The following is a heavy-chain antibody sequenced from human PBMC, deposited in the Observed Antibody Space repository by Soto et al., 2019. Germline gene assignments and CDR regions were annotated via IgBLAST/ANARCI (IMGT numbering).Heavy chain of an antibody. CDR1: GLTFSTDE. V-gene: IGHV3-48*03. CDR3: REGVSLAFDS. CDR2: ISYTSTTI. Sequence: EVQLVASGGDLVPPGGSLRLSCAVSGLTFSTDEMNWVRQAPGKGLEWLAYISYTSTTIKYADSVKGRFAVSRDNAKESLYLQMNNLRGEDTAIYCVREGVSLAFDSWGQGTLVTVSS. J-gene: IGHJ4*02. D-gene: IGHD2-8*01.